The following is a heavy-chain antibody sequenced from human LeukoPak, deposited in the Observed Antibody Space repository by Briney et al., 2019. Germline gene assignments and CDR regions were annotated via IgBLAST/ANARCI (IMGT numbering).Heavy chain of an antibody. CDR1: GYTFTSYG. J-gene: IGHJ4*02. CDR3: ARGPGGELPPSPFDY. Sequence: ASVKVSCKASGYTFTSYGISWVRQAPGQGLEWMGWISAYNGNTNYAQKLQGRVTITTDTSTSTAYMELRSLRSDHPAVYYCARGPGGELPPSPFDYGGQGTLVTVSS. CDR2: ISAYNGNT. D-gene: IGHD1-26*01. V-gene: IGHV1-18*01.